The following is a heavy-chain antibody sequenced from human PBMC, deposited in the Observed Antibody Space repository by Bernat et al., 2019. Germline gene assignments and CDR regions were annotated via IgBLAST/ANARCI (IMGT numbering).Heavy chain of an antibody. J-gene: IGHJ5*02. CDR3: AKEKAGAGVGSLDP. D-gene: IGHD6-13*01. CDR2: ITGSSDGT. Sequence: EVQLLESGGGLVQPGGSLRLSCAASGFTFRNFAMSWVRQAPGKGLEWVSAITGSSDGTYYADSVKGRFTISRDNSINTLYLQMSSLRVDDTAVYYCAKEKAGAGVGSLDPWGQGTLVTVSS. V-gene: IGHV3-23*01. CDR1: GFTFRNFA.